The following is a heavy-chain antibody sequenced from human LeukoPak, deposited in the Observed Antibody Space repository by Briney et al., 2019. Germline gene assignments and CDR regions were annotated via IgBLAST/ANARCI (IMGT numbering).Heavy chain of an antibody. V-gene: IGHV3-23*01. Sequence: PGGSLRLSCAASGFTFSSYAMSWVRQAPGKGLEWVSVISGSGGSTYYADSVKGRFTISRDNSKNTLYLQMNSLRAEDTAVYFCAKTYSSGWYYFDYWGQGNLVTVSS. J-gene: IGHJ4*02. CDR2: ISGSGGST. CDR1: GFTFSSYA. CDR3: AKTYSSGWYYFDY. D-gene: IGHD6-19*01.